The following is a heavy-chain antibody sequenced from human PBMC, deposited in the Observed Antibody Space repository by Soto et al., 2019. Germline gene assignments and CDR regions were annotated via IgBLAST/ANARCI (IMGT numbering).Heavy chain of an antibody. CDR1: GGSISSSSYY. D-gene: IGHD2-15*01. CDR2: IYYSGST. J-gene: IGHJ3*02. CDR3: ASGPKGLTDFFLVVVVAASSGAFDI. Sequence: SETLSLTCTVSGGSISSSSYYWGWIRQPPGKGLEWIGSIYYSGSTYYNPSLKSRVTISVDTSKTQFSLKLSSVTAADTAVYYCASGPKGLTDFFLVVVVAASSGAFDIWGQGTMVTVSS. V-gene: IGHV4-39*01.